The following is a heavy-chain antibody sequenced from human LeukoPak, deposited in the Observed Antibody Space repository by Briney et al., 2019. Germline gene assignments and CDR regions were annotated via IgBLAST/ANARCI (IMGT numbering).Heavy chain of an antibody. D-gene: IGHD3-16*01. CDR1: GYSLKNYG. CDR2: VNSDTGST. CDR3: ARDDSCSGDKCVSLGGFDV. Sequence: ASVKVPCKASGYSLKNYGMTWVRQAPGQGLEWMGWVNSDTGSTVSAQAFQGRVALTTDTSTNTIHMELRSLTSDDTAVYFCARDDSCSGDKCVSLGGFDVWGQGTTVIVSS. V-gene: IGHV1-18*01. J-gene: IGHJ3*01.